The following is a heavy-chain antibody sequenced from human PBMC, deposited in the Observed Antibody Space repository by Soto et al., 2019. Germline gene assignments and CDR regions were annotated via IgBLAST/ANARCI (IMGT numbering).Heavy chain of an antibody. V-gene: IGHV1-8*01. D-gene: IGHD4-17*01. CDR3: AGCYYGDYARVDH. CDR2: MNPNSGNT. CDR1: GYTFTSHD. J-gene: IGHJ4*02. Sequence: QVQLVQSGAEVKKSGASVKVSCKASGYTFTSHDINWVRQATGQGLEWMGWMNPNSGNTGYAQKFQGRVTMTRNTSTSTAYMEMSSRRSEDTAVYYCAGCYYGDYARVDHWGQGTLVTVST.